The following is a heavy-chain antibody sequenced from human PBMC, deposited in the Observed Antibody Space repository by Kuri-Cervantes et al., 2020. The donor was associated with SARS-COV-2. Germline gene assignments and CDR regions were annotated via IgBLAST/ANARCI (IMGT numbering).Heavy chain of an antibody. V-gene: IGHV4-39*01. J-gene: IGHJ6*03. CDR3: ARTQLGMNMDV. D-gene: IGHD7-27*01. CDR1: GSSVSSPNY. Sequence: SETLSLTCTVSGSSVSSPNYWGWIRQPPGKGLEWIGSIYYSGSTYYNPSLKSRVTISVDTSKNQFSLKLSSVTAADTAVYYCARTQLGMNMDVWGKGTTVTVSS. CDR2: IYYSGST.